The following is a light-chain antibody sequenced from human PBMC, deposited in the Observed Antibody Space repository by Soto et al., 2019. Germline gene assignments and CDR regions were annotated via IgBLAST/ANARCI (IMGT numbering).Light chain of an antibody. J-gene: IGLJ1*01. Sequence: QSALTQPASVSGSPGQSITISCTGTSSDVCGYNYVSWYQHHPGKAPKLMIYEVSKRPSGVPDRFSGSKSGNTASLTVSGLQAEDEADYYCSSYAGSNNFGYVFGTGTKVTVL. CDR2: EVS. V-gene: IGLV2-8*01. CDR3: SSYAGSNNFGYV. CDR1: SSDVCGYNY.